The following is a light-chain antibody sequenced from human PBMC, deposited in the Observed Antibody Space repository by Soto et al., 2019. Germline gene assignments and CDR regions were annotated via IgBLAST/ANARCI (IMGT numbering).Light chain of an antibody. Sequence: QSALTQPASVSGSPGQSITISCTGTSSDVGYYNYVSWYQQHPGKAPKLMIYDVSIRPSGVSYRFSGSKSGNAASLTISGLQAEDEADYYCSSYTTSSTYVFGTGTKVTVL. CDR1: SSDVGYYNY. J-gene: IGLJ1*01. CDR2: DVS. CDR3: SSYTTSSTYV. V-gene: IGLV2-14*01.